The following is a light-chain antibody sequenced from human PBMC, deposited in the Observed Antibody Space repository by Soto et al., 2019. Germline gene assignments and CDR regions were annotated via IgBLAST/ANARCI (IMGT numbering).Light chain of an antibody. J-gene: IGLJ3*02. CDR3: LLYMGSGNWV. V-gene: IGLV8-61*01. CDR2: STN. Sequence: QAVVTQEPPFSVSPGGTVTLTGGLSSGSVSTSYYPSWYQQTPGQAPRTLIYSTNTRSSGVPDRFSGSILGNKAALTITGAQADDESDYYCLLYMGSGNWVFGGGTQLTVL. CDR1: SGSVSTSYY.